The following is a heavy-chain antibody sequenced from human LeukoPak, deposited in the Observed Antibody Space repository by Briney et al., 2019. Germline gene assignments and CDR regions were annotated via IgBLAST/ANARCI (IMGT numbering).Heavy chain of an antibody. CDR3: AKELQTYDFWSGSVDY. D-gene: IGHD3-3*01. Sequence: QPGGSLRLSCAASGFTFSSYGMHWVRQAPGKGLDWVAFIRYDGSNKYYADSVKGRFTISRDNSKNTLYLQMNSLRAEVTAVYYCAKELQTYDFWSGSVDYWGQGTLVTVSS. CDR1: GFTFSSYG. CDR2: IRYDGSNK. J-gene: IGHJ4*02. V-gene: IGHV3-30*02.